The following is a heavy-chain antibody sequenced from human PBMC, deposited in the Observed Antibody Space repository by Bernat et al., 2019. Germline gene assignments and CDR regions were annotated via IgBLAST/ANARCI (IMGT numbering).Heavy chain of an antibody. V-gene: IGHV3-48*03. CDR1: GFTLSIYE. J-gene: IGHJ2*01. D-gene: IGHD7-27*01. CDR3: ARGPGQNWYFDL. CDR2: ISSSDNTV. Sequence: EVQLVESGGGLVQPGGSLRLSCTASGFTLSIYEMNWVRQAPGKGLEWVSYISSSDNTVYYADSMKGRFTISRDNAKNSLYLQMNSLRVEDTAVYSCARGPGQNWYFDLWGRGTLVTVSS.